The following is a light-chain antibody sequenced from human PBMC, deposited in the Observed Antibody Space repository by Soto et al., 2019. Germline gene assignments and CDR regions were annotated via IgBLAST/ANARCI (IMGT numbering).Light chain of an antibody. CDR2: KAS. CDR3: QQYNSYWT. J-gene: IGKJ1*01. CDR1: QSIKNW. Sequence: DIQMTQSPSTLSASVGDRVTITCRASQSIKNWLAWYQQKPGKAPKLLIYKASTLEGGVPSRFSGSGSGTEFTLTISSLQSDDFATYYCQQYNSYWTFGQGTKVEIK. V-gene: IGKV1-5*03.